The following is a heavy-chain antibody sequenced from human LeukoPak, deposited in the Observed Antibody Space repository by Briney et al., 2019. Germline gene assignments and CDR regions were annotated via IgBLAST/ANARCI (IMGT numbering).Heavy chain of an antibody. D-gene: IGHD2-21*02. J-gene: IGHJ6*03. CDR2: INPSDGAT. CDR1: GNTFTMYY. CDR3: AREQRGGLTANLGGLFASYYTYYYMDV. V-gene: IGHV1-46*01. Sequence: ASVKVSCKASGNTFTMYYIHWVRQAPGQGLEWMGMINPSDGATTYTQKFQGRVTMTRDTYTTTVYMDLRSLKSEDTAVYLCAREQRGGLTANLGGLFASYYTYYYMDVWGRGTTVTVSS.